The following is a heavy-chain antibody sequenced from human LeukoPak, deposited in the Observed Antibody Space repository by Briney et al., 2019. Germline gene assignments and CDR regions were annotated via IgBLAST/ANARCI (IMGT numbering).Heavy chain of an antibody. CDR2: IYHSGST. CDR3: ARGWYSSGYYSGNYCYMDV. Sequence: SXTLSLTCTVSGGSISSGDYYWGCIRQPPGKGLEWIGSIYHSGSTYYNPSIRSRVTISVDTSKNQFSLRVSSVTAADTAIYYCARGWYSSGYYSGNYCYMDVWGKGTTVTVSS. J-gene: IGHJ6*03. CDR1: GGSISSGDYY. V-gene: IGHV4-39*07. D-gene: IGHD3-22*01.